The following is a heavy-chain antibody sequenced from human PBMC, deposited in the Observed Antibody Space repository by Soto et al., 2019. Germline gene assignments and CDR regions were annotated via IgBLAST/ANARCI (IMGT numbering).Heavy chain of an antibody. Sequence: EVQLVESGGGLVKPGGSLRLSCAASGFTFSSYSMNWVRQAPGKGLEWVSSISSSSSYIYYADSVKGRFTISRDNAKNSLYLQMNGLRAEDTAVYYCARDLHVDNSYWGQGTLVTVSS. CDR2: ISSSSSYI. J-gene: IGHJ4*02. CDR1: GFTFSSYS. CDR3: ARDLHVDNSY. D-gene: IGHD1-1*01. V-gene: IGHV3-21*01.